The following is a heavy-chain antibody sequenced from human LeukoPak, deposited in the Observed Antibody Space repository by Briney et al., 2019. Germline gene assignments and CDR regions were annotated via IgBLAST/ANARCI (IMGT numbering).Heavy chain of an antibody. CDR3: ARGGYCSSTSCYAGVDY. Sequence: SGTLSLTCAVSGGPISSSNWWSWVRQPPGKGLEWIGEIYHSGSTNYNPSLKSRVTISVDKSKNQFSLKLSSVTAADTAVYYCARGGYCSSTSCYAGVDYWGQGTLVTVSS. CDR1: GGPISSSNW. D-gene: IGHD2-2*01. J-gene: IGHJ4*02. V-gene: IGHV4-4*02. CDR2: IYHSGST.